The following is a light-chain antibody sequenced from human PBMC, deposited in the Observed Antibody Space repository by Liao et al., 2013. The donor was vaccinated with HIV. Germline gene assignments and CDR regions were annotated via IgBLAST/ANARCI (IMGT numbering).Light chain of an antibody. V-gene: IGLV3-1*01. CDR2: QNN. CDR1: ALPKQY. CDR3: QAWDSSTGDVE. Sequence: SYELTQPPSVSVSPGQTARITCSGDALPKQYAYWYQQKPGQSPVLVIYQNNKRPSGIPERFSGSNSGDTATLTISGTQAMDEADYYCQAWDSSTGDVEFGGGTKLTVL. J-gene: IGLJ2*01.